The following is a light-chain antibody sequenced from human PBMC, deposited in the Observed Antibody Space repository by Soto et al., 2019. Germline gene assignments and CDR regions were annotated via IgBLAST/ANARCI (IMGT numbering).Light chain of an antibody. V-gene: IGKV3-11*01. J-gene: IGKJ1*01. Sequence: EIVLTQSPATLSLSPGERATLSCRASQSVSTYLAWYQQKPGQAPRLLIYDASNRATGIPARFSGSGSETDFTLTISSLEPEDFAVYYCQQRSNWPPTWTFGQGTKVEFK. CDR3: QQRSNWPPTWT. CDR2: DAS. CDR1: QSVSTY.